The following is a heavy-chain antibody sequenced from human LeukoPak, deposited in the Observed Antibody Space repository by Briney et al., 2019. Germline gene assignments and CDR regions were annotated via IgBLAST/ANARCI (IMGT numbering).Heavy chain of an antibody. V-gene: IGHV3-33*05. Sequence: GGSLRLSCAASGFKFSSYGMHWVRQAPGKGLEWVAVISYDGTETHYADSVRGRFTISRDNSKNTLFLQMHSLREDDTATYYCAKVEDYGDYGPPKHWGQGTLVAVSS. D-gene: IGHD4-17*01. CDR3: AKVEDYGDYGPPKH. J-gene: IGHJ4*02. CDR1: GFKFSSYG. CDR2: ISYDGTET.